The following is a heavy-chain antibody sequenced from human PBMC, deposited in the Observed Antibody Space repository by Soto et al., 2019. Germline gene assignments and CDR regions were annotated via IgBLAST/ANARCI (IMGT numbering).Heavy chain of an antibody. CDR2: VSGTGGSA. D-gene: IGHD4-17*01. V-gene: IGHV3-23*01. CDR3: ARGSAYSDYDLEY. Sequence: GGSLRLSCAASGFSLSPYWMHWVRQAPGKGLEWVSGVSGTGGSAYYADSVKGRFTISRDKSTNTLYLHMNSLRAEDTAVYYCARGSAYSDYDLEYWGQGTLVTVSS. CDR1: GFSLSPYW. J-gene: IGHJ4*02.